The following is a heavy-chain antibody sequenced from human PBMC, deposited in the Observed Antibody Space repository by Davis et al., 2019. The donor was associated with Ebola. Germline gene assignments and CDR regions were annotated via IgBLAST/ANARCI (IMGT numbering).Heavy chain of an antibody. V-gene: IGHV4-30-2*01. CDR3: ARGDKVTPVGKRGLRHLDGFDS. D-gene: IGHD6-13*01. Sequence: LRLSCAVSGGSISSSAYSWSWIRQPPGKGLEWIGHIYYSGTTYYNPSLKSRVTISIDRPKIQFSLKLTSVTAADTAVYYCARGDKVTPVGKRGLRHLDGFDSWGQGTLVTVSS. CDR2: IYYSGTT. J-gene: IGHJ4*02. CDR1: GGSISSSAYS.